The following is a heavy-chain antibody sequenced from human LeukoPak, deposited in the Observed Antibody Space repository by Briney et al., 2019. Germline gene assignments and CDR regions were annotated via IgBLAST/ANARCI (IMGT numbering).Heavy chain of an antibody. Sequence: GGSLRLSCAASGFTFSSYAMSWVRQAPGKGLEWVSAISGSGGSTYYADSVKGRFTISRDNSKNTLYLQMNSLRAEDTAVYYCAKDPWTQILMVYAEDYWGQGTLVTVSS. D-gene: IGHD2-8*01. J-gene: IGHJ4*02. CDR3: AKDPWTQILMVYAEDY. CDR2: ISGSGGST. V-gene: IGHV3-23*01. CDR1: GFTFSSYA.